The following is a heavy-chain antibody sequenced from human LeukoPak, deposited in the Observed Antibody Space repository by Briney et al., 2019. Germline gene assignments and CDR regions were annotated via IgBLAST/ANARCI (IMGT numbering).Heavy chain of an antibody. J-gene: IGHJ4*02. CDR2: INTSGGST. V-gene: IGHV1-46*01. CDR1: GYTFTSYY. CDR3: ASARYSSSPQDLDY. Sequence: ASLKVSCKASGYTFTSYYMHWVRQAPGQGLEWMGIINTSGGSTSYAQKIKGSATTTNDTSTSTVYMELSSLRSEDTAVYYCASARYSSSPQDLDYWGQGTLVTVSS. D-gene: IGHD6-6*01.